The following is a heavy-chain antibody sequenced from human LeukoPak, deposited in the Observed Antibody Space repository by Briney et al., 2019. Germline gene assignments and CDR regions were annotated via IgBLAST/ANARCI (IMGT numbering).Heavy chain of an antibody. J-gene: IGHJ6*02. Sequence: PGRSLRLSCAASGFTFSSYGMHWVRQAPGKGLEWVAVISYDGSNKYYADSVKGRFTISRDNSKNTLYLQMNSLRAEDTAVYYCAKARIAAVGLSDYYYGMDVWGQGTTVTVSS. CDR1: GFTFSSYG. D-gene: IGHD6-13*01. V-gene: IGHV3-30*18. CDR3: AKARIAAVGLSDYYYGMDV. CDR2: ISYDGSNK.